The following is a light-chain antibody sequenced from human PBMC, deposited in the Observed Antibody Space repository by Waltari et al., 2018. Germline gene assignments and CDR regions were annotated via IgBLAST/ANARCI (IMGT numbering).Light chain of an antibody. CDR3: SSYAVTATLL. V-gene: IGLV2-14*03. CDR1: RGDVGGYDY. CDR2: DVK. J-gene: IGLJ2*01. Sequence: QSVLTQPASVSGSPGQSITISCTGTRGDVGGYDYVSWYQQQPGKAPKLMIYDVKNRPSGVSNRFSGSKSGDTASLTISVLQAEDEADYYCSSYAVTATLLFGGGTTLTVL.